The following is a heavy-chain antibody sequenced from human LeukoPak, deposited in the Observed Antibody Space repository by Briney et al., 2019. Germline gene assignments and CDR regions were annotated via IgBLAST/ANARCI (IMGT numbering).Heavy chain of an antibody. J-gene: IGHJ3*02. CDR2: IIPIFGTA. D-gene: IGHD5-18*01. Sequence: SVKVSCKASGGTFSSYAISWVRQAPGQGLEWMGGIIPIFGTANYAQKFQGRVTITTDESTSTAYMELSSLRSEDTAVYYCARDITAMVTGAFDIWGQGTMVTVSS. CDR3: ARDITAMVTGAFDI. V-gene: IGHV1-69*05. CDR1: GGTFSSYA.